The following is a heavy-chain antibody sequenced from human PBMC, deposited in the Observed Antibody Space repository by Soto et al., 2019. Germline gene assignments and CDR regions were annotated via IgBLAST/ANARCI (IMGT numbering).Heavy chain of an antibody. D-gene: IGHD2-21*01. CDR3: ARKVVGSTSRPDYWYFDL. J-gene: IGHJ2*01. Sequence: EVQLLESGGDSVQPGGSLRLSCAGSGFTFINYAMNWVRQAPGKGLEWVATISGGGDATFFADSVRGRFTFSRDYSKNTVTLQMNSLGVDDTAVYYCARKVVGSTSRPDYWYFDLWGRGTLVTVSS. V-gene: IGHV3-23*01. CDR2: ISGGGDAT. CDR1: GFTFINYA.